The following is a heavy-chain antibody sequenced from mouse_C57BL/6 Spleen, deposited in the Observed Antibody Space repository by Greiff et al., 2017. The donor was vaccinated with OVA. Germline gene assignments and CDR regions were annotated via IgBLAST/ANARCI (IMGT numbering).Heavy chain of an antibody. Sequence: EVKLMESGGGLVKPGGSLKLSCAASGFTFSDYGMHWVRQAPEKGLEWVAYISSGSSTIYYADTVKGRFTISSDNAKNTLFLQMTSLRSEDTAMYYCARSDYYGSSFDYWGQGTTLTVSS. CDR1: GFTFSDYG. CDR3: ARSDYYGSSFDY. D-gene: IGHD1-1*01. V-gene: IGHV5-17*01. CDR2: ISSGSSTI. J-gene: IGHJ2*01.